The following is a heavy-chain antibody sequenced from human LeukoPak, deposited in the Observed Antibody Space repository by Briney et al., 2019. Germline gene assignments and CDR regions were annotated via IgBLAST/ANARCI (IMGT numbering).Heavy chain of an antibody. D-gene: IGHD6-13*01. J-gene: IGHJ6*03. Sequence: PSETLSLTCAVYGGSFSGYYWSWIRQPPGKGLGWIGEINHSGSTNYNPSLKSRVTISVDTSKNQFSLKLSSVTAADTAVYYCARGRYSSNYYHYYYMDVWGKGTPVTVSS. CDR2: INHSGST. V-gene: IGHV4-34*01. CDR1: GGSFSGYY. CDR3: ARGRYSSNYYHYYYMDV.